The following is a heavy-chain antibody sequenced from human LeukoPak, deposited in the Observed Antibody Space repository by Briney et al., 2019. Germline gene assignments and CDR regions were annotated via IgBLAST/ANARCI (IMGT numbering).Heavy chain of an antibody. CDR2: ISYDGSNK. CDR1: GFTFSSYG. CDR3: ARGSGSGWTTIDY. D-gene: IGHD6-19*01. Sequence: GGSLRLSCAASGFTFSSYGMHWVRQAPGKGLEWVAVISYDGSNKYYADSVKGRFTISRDNSKNTLYLQMNSLRAEDTAVYYCARGSGSGWTTIDYWGQGTLVTVSS. J-gene: IGHJ4*02. V-gene: IGHV3-30*03.